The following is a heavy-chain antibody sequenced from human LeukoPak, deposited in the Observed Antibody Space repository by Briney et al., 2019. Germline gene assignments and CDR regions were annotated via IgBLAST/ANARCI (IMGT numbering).Heavy chain of an antibody. CDR1: GFTFSSYA. CDR2: ISGSGGST. V-gene: IGHV3-23*01. CDR3: AKDQYRDIVVVPAAMAY. D-gene: IGHD2-2*01. Sequence: GGSLRLSCAASGFTFSSYAMSWVRQAPGKGLEWVSAISGSGGSTYYADSVKGRFTISRDNSKNTLYLQMNSLRAEDTAVYYCAKDQYRDIVVVPAAMAYWGQGTLVTVSS. J-gene: IGHJ4*02.